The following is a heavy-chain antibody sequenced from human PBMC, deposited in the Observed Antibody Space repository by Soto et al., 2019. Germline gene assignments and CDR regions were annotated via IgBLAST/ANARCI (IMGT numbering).Heavy chain of an antibody. CDR3: TRDWTGNTCPCLDV. J-gene: IGHJ6*02. CDR1: GFTFSNYA. Sequence: EVQLWESGGGLVQPGGSLRLSCAASGFTFSNYALTWVRQSPGTGLEWVSTSGGGGGTTYYADSVKGRFTISRNNAKNALSLQMSSLRVEDTAIYYGTRDWTGNTCPCLDVWGQGTTVSVPS. CDR2: SGGGGGTT. V-gene: IGHV3-23*01. D-gene: IGHD2-8*02.